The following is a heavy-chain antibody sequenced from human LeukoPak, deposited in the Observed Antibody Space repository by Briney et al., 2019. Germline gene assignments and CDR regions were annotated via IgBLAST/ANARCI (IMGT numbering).Heavy chain of an antibody. D-gene: IGHD2-21*02. CDR2: IYYSGST. J-gene: IGHJ4*02. CDR1: GGSISSSSYY. CDR3: ARDEEYCGGDCYVPFDY. Sequence: PSETLSLTCTVSGGSISSSSYYWRWIRQPPGKGLEWIGSIYYSGSTYYNPSLKSRVTISVDTFKNQFSLKLSSVTAADTAVYYCARDEEYCGGDCYVPFDYWGQGTLVTVSS. V-gene: IGHV4-39*02.